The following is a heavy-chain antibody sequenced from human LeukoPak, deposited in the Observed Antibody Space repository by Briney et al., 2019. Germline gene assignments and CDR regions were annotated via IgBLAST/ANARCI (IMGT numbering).Heavy chain of an antibody. CDR3: ARHLADGSSWYERPFDF. Sequence: SETLSLTCTVSGGSISSYYWSWIRQPPGKGLEWIGYIHYSGSTSYSPSLRSRLTVSVDTSKKQFSLKLTSVTAADAAVYYCARHLADGSSWYERPFDFWGQGTLVTVSS. CDR1: GGSISSYY. D-gene: IGHD6-13*01. CDR2: IHYSGST. V-gene: IGHV4-59*08. J-gene: IGHJ4*02.